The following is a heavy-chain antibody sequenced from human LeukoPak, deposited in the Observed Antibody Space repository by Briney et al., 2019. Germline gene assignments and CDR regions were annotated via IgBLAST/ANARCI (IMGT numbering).Heavy chain of an antibody. J-gene: IGHJ4*02. Sequence: PGGSLRLSCAASGFTFSGYAMTWVRQAPGKGLEWVSSISSSGGSTYYADSVKGRFTISRDNSKNTLYLQMNSLRAEDTAVYYCATHRGYSYGYPDDYWGQGTLVTVSS. V-gene: IGHV3-23*01. CDR1: GFTFSGYA. CDR3: ATHRGYSYGYPDDY. D-gene: IGHD5-18*01. CDR2: ISSSGGST.